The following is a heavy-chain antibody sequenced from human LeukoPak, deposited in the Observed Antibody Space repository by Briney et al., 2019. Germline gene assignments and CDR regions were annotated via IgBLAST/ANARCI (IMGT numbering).Heavy chain of an antibody. CDR1: GASIRGHY. CDR2: VHNNGNT. D-gene: IGHD4-11*01. Sequence: SETLSLTCSVSGASIRGHYWNWIRQPPGKGLEWIGFVHNNGNTYSNASPKSRVSMSLDTSRSQVSLKLTSMTSADTAVYYCARARDPSNSWYFDYWGQGILVTVSA. V-gene: IGHV4-59*11. J-gene: IGHJ4*02. CDR3: ARARDPSNSWYFDY.